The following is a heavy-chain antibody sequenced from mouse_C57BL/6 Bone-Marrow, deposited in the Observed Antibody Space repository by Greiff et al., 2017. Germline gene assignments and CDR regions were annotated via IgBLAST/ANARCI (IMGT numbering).Heavy chain of an antibody. Sequence: QVQLQQPGAELVRPGSSVKLSCKASGYTFTSYWMAWVKQRPGQGLEWIGNIYPSDSETHYNQKFKDKATLTVDKSSSTAYMQLSSLTSEDSAVYYCARQSPSTGRFAYWGQGTLVTVSA. CDR1: GYTFTSYW. CDR2: IYPSDSET. CDR3: ARQSPSTGRFAY. D-gene: IGHD4-1*02. J-gene: IGHJ3*01. V-gene: IGHV1-61*01.